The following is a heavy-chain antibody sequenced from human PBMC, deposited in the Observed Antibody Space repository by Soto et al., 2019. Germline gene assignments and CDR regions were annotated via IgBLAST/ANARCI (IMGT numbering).Heavy chain of an antibody. CDR2: INHSGST. CDR1: GGSFSGYY. D-gene: IGHD3-10*01. V-gene: IGHV4-34*01. J-gene: IGHJ4*02. CDR3: ARGPLSMVRGVITLKYYFDY. Sequence: QVQLQQWGAGLLKPSETLSLTCAVYGGSFSGYYWSWIRQPPGKGLEWIGEINHSGSTNYNPSLKSRVTISVDTSKNQFSLILSSVTAADTAVFYCARGPLSMVRGVITLKYYFDYWGQGTLVTVSS.